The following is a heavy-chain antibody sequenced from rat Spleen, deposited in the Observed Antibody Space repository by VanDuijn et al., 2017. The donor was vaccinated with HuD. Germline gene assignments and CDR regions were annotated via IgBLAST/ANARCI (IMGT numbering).Heavy chain of an antibody. CDR1: GFTFSVFP. CDR2: ISDGGGVT. J-gene: IGHJ2*01. V-gene: IGHV5-22*01. Sequence: EVQLVESGGGVVQPGRSLKLSCAASGFTFSVFPMAWVRQAPKKGLEWVASISDGGGVTYYPDSVKGRFTISRDNAKSTLYLQMNSLRSEDTATYYCARHPDTMGIMSGFDYWGQGVMVTVSS. CDR3: ARHPDTMGIMSGFDY. D-gene: IGHD1-9*01.